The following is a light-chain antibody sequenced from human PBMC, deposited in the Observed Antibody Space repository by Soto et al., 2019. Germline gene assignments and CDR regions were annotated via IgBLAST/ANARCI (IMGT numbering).Light chain of an antibody. V-gene: IGLV2-14*03. J-gene: IGLJ2*01. CDR2: DVK. Sequence: QSAPTQPASVSGSPGQSITISCTGSSSDVGGHNSISWYQHHPVKAPKLILYDVKNRPSGVSDRFSGSKSGNTASLTISGLQAEDEADYYCSSYTDSNTVVFGGGTKLTVL. CDR3: SSYTDSNTVV. CDR1: SSDVGGHNS.